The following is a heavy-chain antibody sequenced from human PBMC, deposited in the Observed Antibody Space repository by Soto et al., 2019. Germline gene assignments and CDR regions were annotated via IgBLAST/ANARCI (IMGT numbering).Heavy chain of an antibody. D-gene: IGHD2-2*01. V-gene: IGHV4-59*01. J-gene: IGHJ4*02. CDR2: IYYSGST. Sequence: SETLSLTCTVSGGSISSYYWSWIRQPPGKGLEWIGYIYYSGSTNYNPSLKSRVTISVDTSKNQFSLKLSSVTAADTAVYYCARGGIVVVPAAKAKGTYYFDYWGQGTLVTVSS. CDR3: ARGGIVVVPAAKAKGTYYFDY. CDR1: GGSISSYY.